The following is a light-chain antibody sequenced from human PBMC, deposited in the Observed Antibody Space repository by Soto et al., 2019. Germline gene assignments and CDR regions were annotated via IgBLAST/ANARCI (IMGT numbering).Light chain of an antibody. CDR1: SSGFGDDKY. V-gene: IGLV2-11*01. CDR2: DVT. Sequence: QSALTQPRSVSGSPGRSVTISCTGTSSGFGDDKYVSWCQQHPGQAPKLVIYDVTKRPSGVPDRFSGSKSGNTASLTISGLQAEDEADYYCCSYVDTDTVLFGGGTKLTVL. J-gene: IGLJ3*02. CDR3: CSYVDTDTVL.